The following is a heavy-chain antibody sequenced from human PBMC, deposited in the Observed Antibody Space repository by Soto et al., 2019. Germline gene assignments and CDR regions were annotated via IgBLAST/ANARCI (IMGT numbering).Heavy chain of an antibody. J-gene: IGHJ6*02. CDR3: ARAPPGPSPRWVL. CDR1: GGSISSGGYS. CDR2: IYPTGTT. Sequence: QLQLRESGSGLVKPSETLSLTCTVSGGSISSGGYSWSWIRQSPEKGLEWLGCIYPTGTTYYHPSLKSRVTISVDTSRNQFSLNLTYVTAADTAGYFCARAPPGPSPRWVLWGQGTTVTVSS. D-gene: IGHD3-10*01. V-gene: IGHV4-30-2*06.